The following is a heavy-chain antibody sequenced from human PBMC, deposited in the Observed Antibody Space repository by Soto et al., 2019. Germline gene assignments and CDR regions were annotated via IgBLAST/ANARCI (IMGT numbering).Heavy chain of an antibody. CDR2: IHRTGKT. J-gene: IGHJ4*02. Sequence: PSATLSLTCALSGGSLNDDYWWSCVRQSPGKWLEWIGEIHRTGKTTFNSSLKSRVTMSVDKSDKRVSLKLESVTAADTAVYFCERGAHYTWNYWGRGTLVTVSS. D-gene: IGHD3-3*01. CDR1: GGSLNDDYW. CDR3: ERGAHYTWNY. V-gene: IGHV4-4*02.